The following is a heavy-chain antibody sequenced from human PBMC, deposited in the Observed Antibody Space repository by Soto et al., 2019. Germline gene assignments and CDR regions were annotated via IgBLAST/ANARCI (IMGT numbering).Heavy chain of an antibody. Sequence: PGGSLRLSCAASGFTFSDYYMSWIRQAPGKGLEWVSYISSSSSYTNYADSVKGRFTISRDNAKNSLYLQMNSLRAEDTAVYYCAREEYSGSYRGPFDYWGQGTLVTVSS. J-gene: IGHJ4*02. CDR1: GFTFSDYY. V-gene: IGHV3-11*05. CDR3: AREEYSGSYRGPFDY. CDR2: ISSSSSYT. D-gene: IGHD1-26*01.